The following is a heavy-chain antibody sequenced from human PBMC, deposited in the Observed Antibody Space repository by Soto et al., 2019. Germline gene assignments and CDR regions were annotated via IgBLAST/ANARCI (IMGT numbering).Heavy chain of an antibody. J-gene: IGHJ4*02. CDR3: ARLDLDFDY. CDR1: GGSISSSSYY. Sequence: SETLSLTCTVSGGSISSSSYYWGWIRQPPGKGLEWIGSIYYSGSTYYNPSLKSRVTISVDTSKNQFSLKLSSVTAADTAVYYCARLDLDFDYWGQGTLVTVSS. V-gene: IGHV4-39*01. CDR2: IYYSGST.